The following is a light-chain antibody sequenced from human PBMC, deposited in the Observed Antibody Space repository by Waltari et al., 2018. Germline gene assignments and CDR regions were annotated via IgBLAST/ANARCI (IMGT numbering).Light chain of an antibody. CDR3: CSYASSTFV. CDR1: SSDVGAYTY. J-gene: IGLJ3*02. V-gene: IGLV2-14*01. CDR2: DVS. Sequence: SALTQPASVSGSPGQSTTISCAGTSSDVGAYTYVSWYQQHPGNAPKLMIYDVSKRPSGISHRFSGSKSDNTASLTISGLQAEDEADYYCCSYASSTFVFGGGTKLTIL.